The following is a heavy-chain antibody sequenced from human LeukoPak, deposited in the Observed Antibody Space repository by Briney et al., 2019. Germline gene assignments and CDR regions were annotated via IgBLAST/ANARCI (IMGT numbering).Heavy chain of an antibody. Sequence: GGSLRLSCAASGFTFDDYAMHWVRQAPGKGLEGVSGISWNSGSIGYADSVKGRFTISRDNAKNSLYLQMNSLRAEDTALYYCAKDSFLYYDILTGYFDYWGQGTLVTVSS. V-gene: IGHV3-9*01. D-gene: IGHD3-9*01. CDR2: ISWNSGSI. CDR1: GFTFDDYA. J-gene: IGHJ4*02. CDR3: AKDSFLYYDILTGYFDY.